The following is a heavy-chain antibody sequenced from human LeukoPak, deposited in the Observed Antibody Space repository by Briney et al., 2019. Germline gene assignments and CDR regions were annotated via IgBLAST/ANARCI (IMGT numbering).Heavy chain of an antibody. CDR2: IFYTGST. D-gene: IGHD3-9*01. J-gene: IGHJ6*04. CDR1: GGSISSYY. V-gene: IGHV4-59*01. Sequence: PSETLSLTCIVSGGSISSYYWSWIRQPPGKGLEWIGNIFYTGSTKYNPSLKSRVTISVDTSKNQFSLKLSSVTAADTAVYYCARAEPLPYFDWSTYGMDVWGKGTTVTVSS. CDR3: ARAEPLPYFDWSTYGMDV.